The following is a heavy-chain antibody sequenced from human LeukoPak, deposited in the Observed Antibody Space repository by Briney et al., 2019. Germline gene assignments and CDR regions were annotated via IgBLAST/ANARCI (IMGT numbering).Heavy chain of an antibody. D-gene: IGHD3-9*01. CDR1: GYTFTSYD. V-gene: IGHV1-8*03. J-gene: IGHJ3*02. CDR2: MNPNSGNT. CDR3: ARDLNGGTYYDILTGGRNAFDI. Sequence: ASVKVSCKASGYTFTSYDINWVRQATGQGLEWMGWMNPNSGNTGYAQKFQGRVTITRNTSISTAYMELSSLRSEDTAVYYCARDLNGGTYYDILTGGRNAFDIWGQGTMVTVSS.